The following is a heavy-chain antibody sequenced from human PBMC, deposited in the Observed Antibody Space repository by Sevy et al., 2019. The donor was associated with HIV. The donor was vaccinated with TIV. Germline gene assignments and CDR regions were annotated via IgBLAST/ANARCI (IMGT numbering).Heavy chain of an antibody. CDR3: AKGFCSGGSCPRDYDYYGMDV. D-gene: IGHD2-15*01. Sequence: GGSLRLSCAASEFTFSSYAMNWVRQAPGKGLEWVSSISVSGRSTYYAYSVEGRFTISRDNSKNTLYLQMNSLLADDTAVYYCAKGFCSGGSCPRDYDYYGMDVWGQGTTVTVSS. CDR1: EFTFSSYA. CDR2: ISVSGRST. V-gene: IGHV3-23*01. J-gene: IGHJ6*02.